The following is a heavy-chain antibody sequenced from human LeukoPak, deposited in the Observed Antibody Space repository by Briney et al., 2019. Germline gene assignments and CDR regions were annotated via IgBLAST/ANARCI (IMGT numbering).Heavy chain of an antibody. V-gene: IGHV3-53*01. CDR3: TRHQYDAFEI. D-gene: IGHD4-11*01. J-gene: IGHJ3*02. CDR1: GITVSSYY. Sequence: GGSLRLSCAASGITVSSYYMSWVRQAPGKGLEWVSVIYGGGGTYYADSAKGRFAISRDNSKNTLYLQISGLRAEDTAIYCCTRHQYDAFEIWGQGTMVTVSS. CDR2: IYGGGGT.